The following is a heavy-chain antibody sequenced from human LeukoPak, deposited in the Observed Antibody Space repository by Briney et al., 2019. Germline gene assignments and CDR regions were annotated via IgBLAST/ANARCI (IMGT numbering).Heavy chain of an antibody. Sequence: SQTLSLTCTVSGGSISSGDYYWSWIRQPPGKGLEWIGYIYYSGSTYYNPSLKSRVTISVDTSKNQFSLKLNSVTAADTAVYYCAREYITYYYGSGSYYSTNNWFDPWGQGTLVTVSS. D-gene: IGHD3-10*01. V-gene: IGHV4-30-4*01. J-gene: IGHJ5*02. CDR2: IYYSGST. CDR3: AREYITYYYGSGSYYSTNNWFDP. CDR1: GGSISSGDYY.